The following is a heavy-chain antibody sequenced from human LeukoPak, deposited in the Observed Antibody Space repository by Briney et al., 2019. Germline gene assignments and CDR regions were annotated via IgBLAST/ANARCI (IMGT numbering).Heavy chain of an antibody. CDR1: GFTFNKFA. J-gene: IGHJ4*02. D-gene: IGHD6-13*01. Sequence: GGSLRLSCAASGFTFNKFAMSWVRQAPGKGLEWVSGIIENGGETYYADSVRGRFTISRDNSKNTLYLQMNSLRAEDTAVYYCAKDYEYNSNTWYFHWGRGTLVSVSS. CDR3: AKDYEYNSNTWYFH. CDR2: IIENGGET. V-gene: IGHV3-23*01.